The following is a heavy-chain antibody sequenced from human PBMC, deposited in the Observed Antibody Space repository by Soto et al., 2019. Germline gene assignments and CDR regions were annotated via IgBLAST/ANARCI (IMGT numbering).Heavy chain of an antibody. D-gene: IGHD6-13*01. J-gene: IGHJ6*02. CDR3: TKRIGAYAMDV. CDR2: IGGKTDTYAT. Sequence: GGSLRLSCAASGFTFSGSSMHWVRQASGKGLEWVGRIGGKTDTYATAYAAPVRGRFTISRDDSKNTAYLQMNSLKTEDTAVYFCTKRIGAYAMDVWGQGTTVTVSS. V-gene: IGHV3-73*01. CDR1: GFTFSGSS.